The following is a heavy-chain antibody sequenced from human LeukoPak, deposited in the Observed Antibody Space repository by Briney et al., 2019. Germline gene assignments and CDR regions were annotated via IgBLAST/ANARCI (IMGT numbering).Heavy chain of an antibody. Sequence: GGSLRLSCAASGFTFSSYAMHWVRQAPGKGLEWVAVISYDGSNKYYADSVKGRFTISRDNSKNTLYLQMNSLRAEDTAVYYCARAPEGSGNHYYYYYMDVWGKGTTVTVSS. D-gene: IGHD3-10*01. CDR3: ARAPEGSGNHYYYYYMDV. J-gene: IGHJ6*03. CDR1: GFTFSSYA. CDR2: ISYDGSNK. V-gene: IGHV3-30*04.